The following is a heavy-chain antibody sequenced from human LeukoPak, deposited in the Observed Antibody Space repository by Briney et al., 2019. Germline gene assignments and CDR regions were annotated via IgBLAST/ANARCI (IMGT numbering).Heavy chain of an antibody. CDR1: GFTFSSYS. Sequence: GGSLRLSCAASGFTFSSYSMNWVRQAPGKGLEWVSSISSSSSYIYYADSVKGRFTISRDNAKNSLYLQMNSLRAEDTAVYYCARTGVVAATVDYWGQGTLVTVSS. CDR3: ARTGVVAATVDY. J-gene: IGHJ4*02. D-gene: IGHD2-15*01. CDR2: ISSSSSYI. V-gene: IGHV3-21*01.